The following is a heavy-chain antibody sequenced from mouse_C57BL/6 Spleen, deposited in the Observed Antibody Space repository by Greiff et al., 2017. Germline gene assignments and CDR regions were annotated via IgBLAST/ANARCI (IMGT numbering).Heavy chain of an antibody. V-gene: IGHV1-82*01. Sequence: QVQLQQSGPELVKPGASVKISCKASGYAFSSSWMNWVKQRPGKGLEWIGRIYPGDGDTNYNGKFKGKATLTADKSSSTAYMQLSSLTSEDSAVDFCARESYSVHFDYWGQGTTLTVSS. CDR1: GYAFSSSW. D-gene: IGHD2-12*01. CDR3: ARESYSVHFDY. CDR2: IYPGDGDT. J-gene: IGHJ2*01.